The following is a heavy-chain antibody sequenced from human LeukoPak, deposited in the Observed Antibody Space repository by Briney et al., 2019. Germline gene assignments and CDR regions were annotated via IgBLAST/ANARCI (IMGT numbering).Heavy chain of an antibody. CDR3: ARAGNYYSLGSYLGY. CDR1: GGSISSSNW. CDR2: IYHSGST. V-gene: IGHV4-4*02. Sequence: PSGTLSLTCAVSGGSISSSNWWSWVRQPPGKGLEWIGEIYHSGSTNYNPSLKSRVTISVDTSNNHFSLKLSSVTAADTAVYYCARAGNYYSLGSYLGYWGQGTLVTVSS. J-gene: IGHJ4*02. D-gene: IGHD3-10*01.